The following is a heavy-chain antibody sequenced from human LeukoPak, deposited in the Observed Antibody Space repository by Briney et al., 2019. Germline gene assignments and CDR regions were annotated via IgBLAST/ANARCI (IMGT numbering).Heavy chain of an antibody. Sequence: SETLSLTCTVSGGSISSSSYYWGWIRQPPGKGLEWIGSIYYSGSTYYNPSLKSRVTISVDTSKNQFSLKLSSVTAADTAVYYCASSGGYCSSTSCRPDYYYYYMDVWGKGTTVTVSS. D-gene: IGHD2-2*01. V-gene: IGHV4-39*07. CDR3: ASSGGYCSSTSCRPDYYYYYMDV. CDR2: IYYSGST. J-gene: IGHJ6*03. CDR1: GGSISSSSYY.